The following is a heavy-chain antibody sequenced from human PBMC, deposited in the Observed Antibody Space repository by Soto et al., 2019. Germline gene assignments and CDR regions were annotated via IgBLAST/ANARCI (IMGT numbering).Heavy chain of an antibody. D-gene: IGHD1-26*01. V-gene: IGHV3-33*01. Sequence: QVQLVESGGGVVQPGRSLRLSCAASGFTFSSYGMHWVRQAPGKGLEWVAVIWYDGSNKYYADSVKGRFTISRDNSKNTLYLQMSSLRAEDTAVYYCARDLTEQLTSYYYYYYGMDVWGQGTTVTVSS. J-gene: IGHJ6*02. CDR2: IWYDGSNK. CDR3: ARDLTEQLTSYYYYYYGMDV. CDR1: GFTFSSYG.